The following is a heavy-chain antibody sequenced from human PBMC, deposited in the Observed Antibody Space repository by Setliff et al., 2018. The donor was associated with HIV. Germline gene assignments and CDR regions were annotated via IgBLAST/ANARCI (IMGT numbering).Heavy chain of an antibody. CDR2: ISSSSSTI. CDR3: VRGPQWLVQKGRVYYFDY. D-gene: IGHD6-19*01. CDR1: GFTFSTYS. Sequence: GGSLRLSCLASGFTFSTYSMNWIRQTPEKGLEWISYISSSSSTIYYADSVKGRFTISVDTSKNQVSLKLNSMTAADTAVYFCVRGPQWLVQKGRVYYFDYWGQGTLVTVSS. J-gene: IGHJ4*02. V-gene: IGHV3-48*01.